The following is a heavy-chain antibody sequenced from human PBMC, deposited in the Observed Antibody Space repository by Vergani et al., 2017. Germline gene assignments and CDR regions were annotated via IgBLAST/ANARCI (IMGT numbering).Heavy chain of an antibody. J-gene: IGHJ4*02. CDR2: ISTSSYI. CDR1: GFTFSSYS. V-gene: IGHV3-21*01. Sequence: EVQLVESGGGLVKPGGSLRLSCAASGFTFSSYSMNWVRQAPGKGLEWVSSISTSSYISYADSVKGRFTISRDNSKNTLYLQMNSLRAEDTAVYYCAKVGSGRPIDYWGQGTLVTVSS. D-gene: IGHD3-10*01. CDR3: AKVGSGRPIDY.